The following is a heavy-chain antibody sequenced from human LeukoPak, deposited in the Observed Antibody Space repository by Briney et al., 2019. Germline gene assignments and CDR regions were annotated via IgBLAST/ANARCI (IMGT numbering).Heavy chain of an antibody. J-gene: IGHJ4*02. CDR3: AKVFGRVGTFGY. D-gene: IGHD3-3*01. V-gene: IGHV3-23*01. CDR1: GFTFSSYA. Sequence: GGSLRLSCAASGFTFSSYAMSWVRQAPGKGLEWVSAISGSGGSIYYADSVKGRFTISRDNSKNTLYLQMNSLRAEDTAVYYCAKVFGRVGTFGYWGQGTLVTVSS. CDR2: ISGSGGSI.